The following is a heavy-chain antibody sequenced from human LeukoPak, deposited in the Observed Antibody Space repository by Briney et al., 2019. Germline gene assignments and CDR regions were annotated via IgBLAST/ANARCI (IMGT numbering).Heavy chain of an antibody. Sequence: SETLSLTCTVSGYSISSGFYWGWIRQPPGKRLEWIGSIYHSGSTHYNSALKSRVTISVATSKNQLSLKLSSVTAADTAVYYCARGVGLTQGGMFDYWGQGTLVTVSS. CDR3: ARGVGLTQGGMFDY. CDR2: IYHSGST. V-gene: IGHV4-38-2*02. J-gene: IGHJ4*02. D-gene: IGHD1-26*01. CDR1: GYSISSGFY.